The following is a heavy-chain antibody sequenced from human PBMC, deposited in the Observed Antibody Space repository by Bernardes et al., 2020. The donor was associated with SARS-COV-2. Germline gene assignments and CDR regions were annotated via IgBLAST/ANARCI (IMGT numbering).Heavy chain of an antibody. CDR2: IDVDGSGGT. J-gene: IGHJ4*02. CDR3: ARDTHSRERADW. Sequence: GGFLSPSRTGTGFTLNHNYMSWVRPAPGKGLEWVSVIDVDGSGGTYYAASVKGRFTVSRDSSKNTLYLQMNDLRAEDTAMYYCARDTHSRERADWWGQGTLVTVSS. CDR1: GFTLNHNY. D-gene: IGHD3-9*01. V-gene: IGHV3-66*01.